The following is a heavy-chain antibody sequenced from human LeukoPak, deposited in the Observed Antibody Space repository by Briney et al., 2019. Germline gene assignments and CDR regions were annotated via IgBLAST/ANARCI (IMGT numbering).Heavy chain of an antibody. D-gene: IGHD2-15*01. CDR1: AGSFSGYY. CDR3: ARGRRRKLFNNWFDP. J-gene: IGHJ5*02. Sequence: SETLSLTCAVYAGSFSGYYWSWIRQPPGKGLEWIGEINHSGSTNYNPSLKSRVTISVDTANHQFYLKLRSVTAADTVVYYCARGRRRKLFNNWFDPWGQGTLVTVSS. CDR2: INHSGST. V-gene: IGHV4-34*01.